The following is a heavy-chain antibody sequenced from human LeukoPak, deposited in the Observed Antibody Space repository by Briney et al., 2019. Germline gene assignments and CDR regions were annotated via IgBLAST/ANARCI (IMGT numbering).Heavy chain of an antibody. Sequence: GGYPRLSCAASGFPFSSHWLSWFRQSPGKGLEWVAHISHDGSEKHYVDSVKGRFTISRDNARNSQFLQMNSLRVDDTAVYYCASGGGWVFFNWGQGTLVTVSS. J-gene: IGHJ4*02. CDR1: GFPFSSHW. D-gene: IGHD6-19*01. V-gene: IGHV3-7*01. CDR3: ASGGGWVFFN. CDR2: ISHDGSEK.